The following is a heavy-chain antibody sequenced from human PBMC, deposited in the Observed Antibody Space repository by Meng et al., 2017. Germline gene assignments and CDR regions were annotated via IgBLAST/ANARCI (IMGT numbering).Heavy chain of an antibody. CDR1: GLRFTDAW. CDR3: ATGAAAADH. D-gene: IGHD6-13*01. Sequence: VKLVEFGGGLVKPGGSLRLSCVASGLRFTDAWMSWVRQAPGKGLEWVGRIERKSDGGTIYYAAPVKGRFTISRDDSKNTLYLQMDSLINEDTAVYFCATGAAAADHWGQGTLVTVSS. J-gene: IGHJ4*02. V-gene: IGHV3-15*04. CDR2: IERKSDGGTI.